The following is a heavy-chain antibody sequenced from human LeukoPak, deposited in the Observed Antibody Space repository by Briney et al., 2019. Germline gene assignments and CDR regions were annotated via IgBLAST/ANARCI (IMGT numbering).Heavy chain of an antibody. CDR2: ISSSSTTI. V-gene: IGHV3-48*02. Sequence: PGGSLRPSCVVSGFTFSSYSMNWVGQAPGKGLEWISYISSSSTTIYYADSVKGRFTISRDNAKNSLYLQMNSLRDEDTAVYYCARDLYFWGQGTLVTVSS. CDR1: GFTFSSYS. D-gene: IGHD2-15*01. J-gene: IGHJ4*02. CDR3: ARDLYF.